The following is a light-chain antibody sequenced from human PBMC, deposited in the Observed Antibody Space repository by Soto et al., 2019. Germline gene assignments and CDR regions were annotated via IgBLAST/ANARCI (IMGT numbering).Light chain of an antibody. Sequence: EIVLTQSPDTLSLSPGESATLSCRASQSVSRYLAWYQQKPGQTPRLLIYDASNRAAGIPARFSGSGSGTDFTLTISSLEAEDSAVYYCHQRSNWPRTFGGGTKVDIK. CDR1: QSVSRY. CDR3: HQRSNWPRT. J-gene: IGKJ4*01. CDR2: DAS. V-gene: IGKV3-11*01.